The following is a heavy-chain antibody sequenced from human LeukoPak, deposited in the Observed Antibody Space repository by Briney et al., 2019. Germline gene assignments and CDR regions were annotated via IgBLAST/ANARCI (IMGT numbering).Heavy chain of an antibody. D-gene: IGHD1-26*01. CDR2: INSDGSST. J-gene: IGHJ3*02. Sequence: GGSLRLSCAASGFTFSSYWMHWVRQAPGKGLVWVSRINSDGSSTSYADSVKGRFTISRDNSKNTLYLQMNSLRAEDTAVYYCAKDLSGSYWGAFDIWGQGTMVTVSS. CDR3: AKDLSGSYWGAFDI. CDR1: GFTFSSYW. V-gene: IGHV3-74*01.